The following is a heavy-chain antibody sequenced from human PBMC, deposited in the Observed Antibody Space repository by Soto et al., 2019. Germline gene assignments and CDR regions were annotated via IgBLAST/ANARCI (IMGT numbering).Heavy chain of an antibody. V-gene: IGHV1-69*06. J-gene: IGHJ6*02. Sequence: ASVEIPFKAPGGTFNTFAFPWVRQAPGQGLESMGEIIPLFGKANYAQKFQGRVTFSADRSKTTVFMEVNRLKSDDTAVYYCANEMVRTTEYYYYYYGMDVWCQGTTVTVSS. D-gene: IGHD3-10*01. CDR1: GGTFNTFA. CDR2: IIPLFGKA. CDR3: ANEMVRTTEYYYYYYGMDV.